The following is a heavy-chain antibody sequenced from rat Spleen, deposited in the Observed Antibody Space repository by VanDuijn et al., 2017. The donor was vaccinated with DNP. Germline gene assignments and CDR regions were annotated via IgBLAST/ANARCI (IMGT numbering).Heavy chain of an antibody. Sequence: EVQLVESGGDLVQPGRSLKLSCVASGFTFNKYWMTWIRQVPGKGLEWIASITSSGGSTYYPDSVKGRFTISRDNGKTTQYLQMDSLRSEDTATYYCTRWGFMDAWGQGTSVTVSS. D-gene: IGHD4-3*01. CDR2: ITSSGGST. V-gene: IGHV5-31*01. CDR3: TRWGFMDA. J-gene: IGHJ4*01. CDR1: GFTFNKYW.